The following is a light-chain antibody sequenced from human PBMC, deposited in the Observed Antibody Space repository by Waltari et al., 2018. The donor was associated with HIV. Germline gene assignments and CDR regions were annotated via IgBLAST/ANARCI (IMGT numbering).Light chain of an antibody. CDR3: QQRSNWSGLT. J-gene: IGKJ4*01. CDR1: QTVNNY. Sequence: EIVLTQSPATLSLSPGERATLFCRASQTVNNYLAWYQQKPGQTPRLLIYDASKRATGTPSRFSGSGSGTDFTLTISSLEPEDFAVYYCQQRSNWSGLTFGGGTKVEMK. V-gene: IGKV3-11*01. CDR2: DAS.